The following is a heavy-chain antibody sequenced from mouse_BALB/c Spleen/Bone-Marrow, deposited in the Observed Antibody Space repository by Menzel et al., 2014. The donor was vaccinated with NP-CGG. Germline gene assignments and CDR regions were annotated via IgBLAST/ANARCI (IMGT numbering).Heavy chain of an antibody. CDR3: ARSGFDY. CDR2: IHPNSGNT. V-gene: IGHV1S130*01. J-gene: IGHJ2*01. CDR1: GYTFTSSW. Sequence: VQGVESGSVLVRPGASVKLSCKASGYTFTSSWMHWAKQRPGQGLEWIGEIHPNSGNTNHNEKFKGKATLTVDTSSSTAYVDLSSLTSEDSAVYYCARSGFDYWGQGTTLTVSS. D-gene: IGHD4-1*01.